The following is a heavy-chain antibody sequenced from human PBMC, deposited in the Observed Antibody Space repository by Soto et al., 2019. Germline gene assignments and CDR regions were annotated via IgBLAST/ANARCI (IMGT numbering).Heavy chain of an antibody. D-gene: IGHD4-17*01. CDR3: ARVWTTVTNGFDP. J-gene: IGHJ5*02. Sequence: QVQLQESGPGLVKPSGTLSLTCAVSGGSISSSNWWSWVRQPPGKGLEWIGEIYHSGSTNYNPSLKSRVTRSVDKSTNPSSLKLSSVTAADTAVDYCARVWTTVTNGFDPWGQGTLVTVSS. CDR1: GGSISSSNW. CDR2: IYHSGST. V-gene: IGHV4-4*02.